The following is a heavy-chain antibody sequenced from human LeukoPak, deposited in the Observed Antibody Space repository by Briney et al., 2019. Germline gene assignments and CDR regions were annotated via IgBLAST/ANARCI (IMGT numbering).Heavy chain of an antibody. CDR1: GFTFDDYA. Sequence: GRSLRLPCAASGFTFDDYAMHWVRQAPGKGLEWVSGISWNSGSIGYADSVKGRFTISRDNAKNSLYLQMNSLRAEDTALYYCAKDSDIWGQGTVVTVSS. CDR2: ISWNSGSI. V-gene: IGHV3-9*01. CDR3: AKDSDI. J-gene: IGHJ3*02.